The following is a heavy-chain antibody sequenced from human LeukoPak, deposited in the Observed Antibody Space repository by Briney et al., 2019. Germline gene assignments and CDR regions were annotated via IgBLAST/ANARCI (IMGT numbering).Heavy chain of an antibody. CDR1: GFTFEGYA. J-gene: IGHJ4*02. Sequence: GGSLRLSCAASGFTFEGYAMHWVRQAPGKGLEWVSVISGDGRSRDYADSVKGRFTISRDNSKNSLYLQMNSLRSEDIALYYCAKALWSGYLTPIDYWGQGTLVTVSS. V-gene: IGHV3-43*02. CDR3: AKALWSGYLTPIDY. D-gene: IGHD3-3*01. CDR2: ISGDGRSR.